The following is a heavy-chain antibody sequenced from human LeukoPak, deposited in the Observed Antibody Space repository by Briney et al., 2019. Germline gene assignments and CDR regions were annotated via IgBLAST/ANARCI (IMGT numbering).Heavy chain of an antibody. J-gene: IGHJ4*02. CDR3: ARGVNSGYFDY. CDR2: IYYSGST. CDR1: GVSITSGTYY. D-gene: IGHD1-26*01. V-gene: IGHV4-61*01. Sequence: SQILSLTCTVSGVSITSGTYYWTWIRQPPGKGLEWIGYIYYSGSTNYNPSLKGRVTISVDTSKNQFSLKLTSVTAADTAVYYCARGVNSGYFDYCGQGTLVTVSS.